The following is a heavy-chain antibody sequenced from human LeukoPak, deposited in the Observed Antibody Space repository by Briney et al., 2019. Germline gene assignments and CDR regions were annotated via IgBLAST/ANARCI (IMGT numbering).Heavy chain of an antibody. V-gene: IGHV1-2*02. J-gene: IGHJ3*02. CDR3: AKAGAALRDAFDI. CDR2: INPNSGGT. Sequence: ASVKVSCKTSGYTFTGYYMHWVRQAPGQGLERMGWINPNSGGTNYAQKFQGRVTMTRDTSISTAYMELSRLRSDDTAVYYCAKAGAALRDAFDIWGQGTMVTVSS. CDR1: GYTFTGYY. D-gene: IGHD6-13*01.